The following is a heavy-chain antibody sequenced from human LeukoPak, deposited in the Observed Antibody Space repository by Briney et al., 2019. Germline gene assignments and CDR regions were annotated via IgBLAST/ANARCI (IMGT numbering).Heavy chain of an antibody. D-gene: IGHD6-13*01. J-gene: IGHJ6*02. Sequence: GGSLRLSCTASGFTFGDYAMSWFRQAPGKGLEWVGFIRSKAYGGTTEYAASVKGRFTISRDDSKSIAYLQMNSLKTEDTAVYYCTTAQQLSAMDVWGQGTTVTVSS. CDR3: TTAQQLSAMDV. CDR2: IRSKAYGGTT. CDR1: GFTFGDYA. V-gene: IGHV3-49*03.